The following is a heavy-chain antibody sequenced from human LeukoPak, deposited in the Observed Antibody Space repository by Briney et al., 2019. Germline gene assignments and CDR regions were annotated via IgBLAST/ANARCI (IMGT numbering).Heavy chain of an antibody. J-gene: IGHJ4*02. CDR1: GFTLSSYE. CDR2: ISSSGTTT. V-gene: IGHV3-48*03. Sequence: GGSLRLSCAVSGFTLSSYEMNWVRQAPGKGLEWVSYISSSGTTTYFPDSVKGRFTISRDNAKNTLYLQMHSLRAEDTAIYYCARDRALRGVDYWGQGTLVAVSS. CDR3: ARDRALRGVDY.